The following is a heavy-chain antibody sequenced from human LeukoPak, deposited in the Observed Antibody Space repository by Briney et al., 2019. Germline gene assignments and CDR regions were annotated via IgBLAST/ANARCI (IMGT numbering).Heavy chain of an antibody. V-gene: IGHV3-23*01. Sequence: GGSLRLSCAASGFTFSSYAMSWVRQAPGKGLEWVSAISGSGGSTYYADSVKGRFTISRDNSKNTLYLQMNSLRAEDTAVYYCAKRGLYYDFWSTIRGDYWGQGTLVTVSS. CDR3: AKRGLYYDFWSTIRGDY. CDR2: ISGSGGST. D-gene: IGHD3-3*01. J-gene: IGHJ4*02. CDR1: GFTFSSYA.